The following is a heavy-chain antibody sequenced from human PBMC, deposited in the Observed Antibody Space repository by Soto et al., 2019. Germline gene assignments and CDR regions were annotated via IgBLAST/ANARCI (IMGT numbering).Heavy chain of an antibody. J-gene: IGHJ4*02. CDR2: IPGSSSST. Sequence: GGSLRLSCAASGFTFSSYAMSWVRQSPGKGLEWVSAIPGSSSSTYYAGSVKGRFTISRDNSKNTLYLQMNSLRVEDTAVYYCAKIGDSSSVSLPLVLLDHWGQGALVTVSS. CDR1: GFTFSSYA. D-gene: IGHD6-6*01. V-gene: IGHV3-23*01. CDR3: AKIGDSSSVSLPLVLLDH.